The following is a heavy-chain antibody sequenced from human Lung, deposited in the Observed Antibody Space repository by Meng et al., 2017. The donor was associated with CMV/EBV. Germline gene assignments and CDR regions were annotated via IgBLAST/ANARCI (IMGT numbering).Heavy chain of an antibody. CDR1: GFTFADYA. Sequence: SLKISCAASGFTFADYAMHWVRQAPGKGLEWVSSIRWDSGSIDYADSVKGRLTISRDNAKKSLYLQMNSLGTEDTALYYCAKGRIAATNDAVEVWGQGTIVTVSS. J-gene: IGHJ3*01. CDR2: IRWDSGSI. CDR3: AKGRIAATNDAVEV. D-gene: IGHD6-13*01. V-gene: IGHV3-9*01.